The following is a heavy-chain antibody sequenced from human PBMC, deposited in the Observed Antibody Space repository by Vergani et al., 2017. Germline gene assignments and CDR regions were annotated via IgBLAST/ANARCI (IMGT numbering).Heavy chain of an antibody. CDR3: AKDRRIGVAATPPPVEYCMDV. CDR1: GFTFTSYA. CDR2: ISGSGGST. V-gene: IGHV3-23*01. D-gene: IGHD6-19*01. Sequence: EVRLLESGGGLVQPGGSLRLSCVGSGFTFTSYAMNWVRQAPGKGLEWVSAISGSGGSTYYADSVKGRFTISRDNSKNTLYLQMNSLRAEDTALYYCAKDRRIGVAATPPPVEYCMDVWGKGTTVTVSS. J-gene: IGHJ6*03.